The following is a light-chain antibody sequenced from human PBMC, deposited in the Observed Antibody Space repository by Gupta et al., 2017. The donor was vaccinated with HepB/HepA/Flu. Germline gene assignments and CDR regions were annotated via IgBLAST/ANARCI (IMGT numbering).Light chain of an antibody. CDR1: QNINYY. Sequence: DIQMTQSPSFLSAFVGDRVTITCRASQNINYYLNWYQQKPGKAPNLLIYAASRGKSGVTSRFSGGGDGTDFTLTSNGRQHEDFANYCWQQNYTTWAFGQGTQVDIK. CDR2: AAS. CDR3: QQNYTTWA. J-gene: IGKJ1*01. V-gene: IGKV1-39*01.